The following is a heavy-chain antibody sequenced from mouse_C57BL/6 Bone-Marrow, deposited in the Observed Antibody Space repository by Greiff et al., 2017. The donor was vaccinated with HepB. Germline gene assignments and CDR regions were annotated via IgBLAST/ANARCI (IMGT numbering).Heavy chain of an antibody. CDR1: GYTFTSYW. CDR2: IHPSDSDT. Sequence: VKLQQPGAELVKPGASVKVSCKASGYTFTSYWMHWVKQRPGQGLEWIGRIHPSDSDTNYNQKFKGKATLTVDKSSSTAYMQLSSLTSEDSAVYYCAIEIDGYLGAYWGQGTLVTVSA. D-gene: IGHD2-3*01. CDR3: AIEIDGYLGAY. J-gene: IGHJ3*01. V-gene: IGHV1-74*01.